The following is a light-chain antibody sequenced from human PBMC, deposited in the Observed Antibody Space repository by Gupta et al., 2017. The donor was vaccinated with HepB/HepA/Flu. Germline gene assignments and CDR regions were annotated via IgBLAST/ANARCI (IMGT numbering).Light chain of an antibody. V-gene: IGKV3-15*01. J-gene: IGKJ4*01. CDR2: RIS. CDR3: QQQNDWPIT. CDR1: QSVSNN. Sequence: EILMTQSPATLSVSPGERATLSCRASQSVSNNLAWYQQKPGQAPRLLIYRISTRATGIPARFSGSGSGTEFTLTISSLQSEDLAIYYCQQQNDWPITFGGGTTVEIK.